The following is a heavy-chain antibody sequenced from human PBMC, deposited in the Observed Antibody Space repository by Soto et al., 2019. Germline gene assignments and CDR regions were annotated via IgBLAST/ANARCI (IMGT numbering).Heavy chain of an antibody. D-gene: IGHD6-13*01. V-gene: IGHV1-69*08. CDR1: GGTFSSYT. J-gene: IGHJ4*02. Sequence: QVQLVQSGAEVKKPGSSVKVSCKASGGTFSSYTISWVRQAPGQGLEWMGRIIPILGIANYAQKFQGRVKITADKSTSTAYMELSSLRSEDTAVYYCAREGGQQLALDYWGQGTLVTVSS. CDR2: IIPILGIA. CDR3: AREGGQQLALDY.